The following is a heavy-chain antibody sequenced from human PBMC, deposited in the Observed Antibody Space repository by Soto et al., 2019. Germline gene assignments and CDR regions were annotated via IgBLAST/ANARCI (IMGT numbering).Heavy chain of an antibody. CDR1: GFTFSSYT. D-gene: IGHD7-27*01. J-gene: IGHJ4*02. V-gene: IGHV3-23*01. CDR3: AKAWGIDY. Sequence: EVQLLESGGGLVEPGGSRRLSCAASGFTFSSYTMSWVRQAPGKGLEWVSTISGSGSSTYSADSVKGRFTISRDNSKNPLYPQMNSLRVEDTAIYYCAKAWGIDYWGQGTLVTVSS. CDR2: ISGSGSST.